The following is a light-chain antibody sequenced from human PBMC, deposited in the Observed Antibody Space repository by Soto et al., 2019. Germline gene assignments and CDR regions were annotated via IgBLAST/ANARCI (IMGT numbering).Light chain of an antibody. J-gene: IGLJ1*01. CDR3: KSYAGSNTYA. CDR2: EVV. Sequence: QSVLTQPPSSSGSPGQSVTISCTGTKNDIGVYDFVSWYQHHPGKAPRLIIYEVVQRPSGVPDRFSGFKSGNTASLTVSGLQAADEADYFCKSYAGSNTYAFGSGT. V-gene: IGLV2-8*01. CDR1: KNDIGVYDF.